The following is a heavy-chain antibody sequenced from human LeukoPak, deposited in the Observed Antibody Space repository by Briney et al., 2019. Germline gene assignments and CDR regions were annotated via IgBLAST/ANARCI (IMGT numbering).Heavy chain of an antibody. Sequence: PSETLSLTCTVSGGSITSGSAWWSWIRQPAGEGLEWIGRLYPSGSMDYNPSLKSRATVSIDTSKNQFSLRLNSATAADTAVYYCARGAPPQNWGQGTLVTVS. V-gene: IGHV4-61*02. J-gene: IGHJ4*02. CDR3: ARGAPPQN. CDR2: LYPSGSM. CDR1: GGSITSGSAW.